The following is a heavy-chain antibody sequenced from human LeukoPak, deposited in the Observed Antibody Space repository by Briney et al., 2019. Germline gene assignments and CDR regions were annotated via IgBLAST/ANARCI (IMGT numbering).Heavy chain of an antibody. CDR2: ISAYNGNT. CDR1: GYTFTSYG. V-gene: IGHV1-18*01. CDR3: ARWKTSPLRIVGATLDY. D-gene: IGHD1-26*01. Sequence: GASVKVSCKASGYTFTSYGISWVRQAPGQGLEWMGWISAYNGNTNYAQKLQGRVTMTTDTSTSTAYMELRSLRSDDTAVYYCARWKTSPLRIVGATLDYWGQGTLVTVSS. J-gene: IGHJ4*02.